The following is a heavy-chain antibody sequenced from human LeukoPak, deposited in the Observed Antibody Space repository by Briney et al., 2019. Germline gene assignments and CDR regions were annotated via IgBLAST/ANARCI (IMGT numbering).Heavy chain of an antibody. D-gene: IGHD6-13*01. CDR3: AKDRRAASSSGDY. V-gene: IGHV3-23*01. J-gene: IGHJ4*02. Sequence: PGGSLRLSCAASGFTFSSYAMSWVRQAPGKGLEWVSAISGSGGSTYYADSVKGRFTISRDNSKNTLYLQMNSLSAEDTAVYYCAKDRRAASSSGDYWGQGTLVTVSS. CDR2: ISGSGGST. CDR1: GFTFSSYA.